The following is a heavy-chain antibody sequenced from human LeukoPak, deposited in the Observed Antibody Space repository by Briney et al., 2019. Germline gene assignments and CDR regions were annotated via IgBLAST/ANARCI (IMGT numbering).Heavy chain of an antibody. D-gene: IGHD6-13*01. V-gene: IGHV1-46*01. CDR2: INPSGGST. J-gene: IGHJ6*02. Sequence: ASVKVSCKASGYTFTSYYMHWVRQAPGQGLEWMGIINPSGGSTSYAQKFQGRVTMTRDTSTSTVYMELSSLRSEDTAVYYCARGIAAGNPYYYYYGMDVWGQGTTVTVSS. CDR3: ARGIAAGNPYYYYYGMDV. CDR1: GYTFTSYY.